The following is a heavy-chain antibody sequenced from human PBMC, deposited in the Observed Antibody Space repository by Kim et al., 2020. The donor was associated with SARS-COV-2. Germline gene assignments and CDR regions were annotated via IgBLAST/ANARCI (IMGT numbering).Heavy chain of an antibody. D-gene: IGHD6-13*01. CDR3: ARGEAAAYLDF. CDR2: INWNGDIT. J-gene: IGHJ4*02. Sequence: GGSLRHSCTASGFTFDEYGMSWVRQAPGKGLEYISGINWNGDITRYADSVKGRFTISRDNAKNSLYLHMNSLRAGDTALYFCARGEAAAYLDFWGQGTLV. V-gene: IGHV3-20*04. CDR1: GFTFDEYG.